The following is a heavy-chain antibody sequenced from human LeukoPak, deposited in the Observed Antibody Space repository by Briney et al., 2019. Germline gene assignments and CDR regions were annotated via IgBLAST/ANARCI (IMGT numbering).Heavy chain of an antibody. CDR2: IYNSGSP. Sequence: SETLSLTCTVSGGSITSHNWNWIRQPPGKGLEWVGDIYNSGSPNYNPSLKSRVTISVDTSKDQFSLKLSSVTAADTAVYYCARVDSSGYYTFFDYWGQGTLVTVSS. D-gene: IGHD3-22*01. CDR1: GGSITSHN. V-gene: IGHV4-59*11. CDR3: ARVDSSGYYTFFDY. J-gene: IGHJ4*02.